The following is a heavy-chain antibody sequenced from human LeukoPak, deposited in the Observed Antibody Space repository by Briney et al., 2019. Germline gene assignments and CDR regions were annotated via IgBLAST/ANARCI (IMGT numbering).Heavy chain of an antibody. V-gene: IGHV3-30*18. CDR3: AKDGSIAAAGTSWFDP. CDR1: GFTFSSHG. Sequence: PGRSLRLSCAASGFTFSSHGMHWVRQAPGKGLEWVAVISYDGSNKYYADSVKGRFTISRDNSKNTLYLQMNSLRAEDTAVYYCAKDGSIAAAGTSWFDPWGQGTLVTVSS. D-gene: IGHD6-13*01. CDR2: ISYDGSNK. J-gene: IGHJ5*02.